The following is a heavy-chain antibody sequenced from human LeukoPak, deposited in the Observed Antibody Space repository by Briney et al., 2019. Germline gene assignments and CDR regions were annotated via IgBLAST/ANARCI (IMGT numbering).Heavy chain of an antibody. CDR3: ARLMATTRGGFDY. J-gene: IGHJ4*02. Sequence: SETLSLTCTVSGGSISSSSYYWGWIRQPPWKGLEWIGSIYYSGSTYYNPSLKSRVTISVDTSKNQFSLKLSSVTAADTAVYYCARLMATTRGGFDYWGQGTLVTVSS. CDR1: GGSISSSSYY. V-gene: IGHV4-39*01. D-gene: IGHD5-24*01. CDR2: IYYSGST.